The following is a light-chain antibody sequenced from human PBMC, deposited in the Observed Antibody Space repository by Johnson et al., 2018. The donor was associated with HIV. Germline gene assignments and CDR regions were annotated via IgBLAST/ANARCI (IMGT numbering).Light chain of an antibody. CDR2: ENN. CDR3: ATWDSSLSTYV. CDR1: SSNIGNNY. J-gene: IGLJ1*01. V-gene: IGLV1-51*02. Sequence: QSVLTQPPSVSAPPGQKVTISCSGSSSNIGNNYVSWYQQLPGTAPKLLIYENNKRPSGIPDRFSGSKSGTSATLGITGLQTGDEADYCCATWDSSLSTYVFGTGTKVTVL.